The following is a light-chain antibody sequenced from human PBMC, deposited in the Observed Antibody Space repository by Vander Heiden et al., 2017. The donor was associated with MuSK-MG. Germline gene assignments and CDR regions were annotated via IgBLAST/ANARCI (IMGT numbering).Light chain of an antibody. CDR1: SSDVGGYNY. CDR3: SSYKSSSTPVV. J-gene: IGLJ3*02. Sequence: QSALTQPASVSGSPGQSITISCTGTSSDVGGYNYVSWYQQHPGKAPKLMMYDVSNRPSGVSNRFSGSKSGNTASLTISGLQAEDEADYYCSSYKSSSTPVVFGGGTKLTVL. CDR2: DVS. V-gene: IGLV2-14*01.